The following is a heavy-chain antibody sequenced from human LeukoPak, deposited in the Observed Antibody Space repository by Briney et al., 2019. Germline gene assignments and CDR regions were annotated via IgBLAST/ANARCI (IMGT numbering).Heavy chain of an antibody. Sequence: GGSLRLSCAASGFTLNSHAMNWVPQAPGKGLKWVSAISGSDGSTYYADSVKGRFTISRDNSKNTLYLQMNSLRAEDTAVYHCAKGKGYSSSSSDHWGQGTLVTVSS. CDR1: GFTLNSHA. J-gene: IGHJ5*02. V-gene: IGHV3-23*01. CDR3: AKGKGYSSSSSDH. D-gene: IGHD6-6*01. CDR2: ISGSDGST.